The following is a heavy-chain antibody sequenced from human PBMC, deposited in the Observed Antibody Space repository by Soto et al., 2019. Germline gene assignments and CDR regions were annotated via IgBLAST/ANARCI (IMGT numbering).Heavy chain of an antibody. CDR3: ATQIYCSGGSCYFDLGRYYYYGMDV. CDR2: ISGSGGST. V-gene: IGHV3-23*01. J-gene: IGHJ6*02. CDR1: GFTFSSYA. Sequence: GGSLRLSCAASGFTFSSYAMSWVRQAPGKGLEWVSAISGSGGSTYYADSVKGRFTISRDNSKNTLYLQMNSLRAEDTAVYYCATQIYCSGGSCYFDLGRYYYYGMDVWGQGTTVTVSS. D-gene: IGHD2-15*01.